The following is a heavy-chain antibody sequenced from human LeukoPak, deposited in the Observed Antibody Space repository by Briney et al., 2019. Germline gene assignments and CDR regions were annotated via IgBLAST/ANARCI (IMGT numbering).Heavy chain of an antibody. J-gene: IGHJ4*02. V-gene: IGHV1-8*01. CDR3: ARVRGYSSGWYGFDY. Sequence: GASVKVSCKASGYTFTSYDINWVRQATGQGLEWMGWMNPNSGNTGYAQKFQGRVTMTRDTSTSTVYMELSSLRSEDTAVYYCARVRGYSSGWYGFDYWGQGTLVTVSS. CDR2: MNPNSGNT. CDR1: GYTFTSYD. D-gene: IGHD6-19*01.